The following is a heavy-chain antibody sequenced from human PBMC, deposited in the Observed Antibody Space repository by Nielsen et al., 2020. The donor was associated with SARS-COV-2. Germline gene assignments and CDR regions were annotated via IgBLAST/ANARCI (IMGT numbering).Heavy chain of an antibody. J-gene: IGHJ6*03. V-gene: IGHV4-31*03. CDR1: GGSISSGSYY. CDR2: IYYSGST. D-gene: IGHD2-2*01. CDR3: ARVVGYCSSTSCSWGYYYYYMDV. Sequence: LRLSCTVSGGSISSGSYYWSWIRQHPGKGLEWIGYIYYSGSTYYNPSLKSRVTISVDTSKNQFSLKLSSVTAADTAVYYCARVVGYCSSTSCSWGYYYYYMDVWGKGTTVTVSS.